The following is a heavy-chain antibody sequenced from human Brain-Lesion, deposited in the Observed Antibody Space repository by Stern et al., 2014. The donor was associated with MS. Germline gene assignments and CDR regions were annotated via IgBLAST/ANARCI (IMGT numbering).Heavy chain of an antibody. D-gene: IGHD5-18*01. CDR1: GFTFSSYT. J-gene: IGHJ6*02. V-gene: IGHV3-21*01. CDR2: INRGSDYI. Sequence: DQLVQSGGGLVKPGGSLRLSCAASGFTFSSYTMNWVRQAPGKGLEWVSSINRGSDYIYYADSVKGQFTISRDNAKNSLYLQMNSLRAEDTALYYCARVETPLADFYYYYGMDVWGQGTTVTVSS. CDR3: ARVETPLADFYYYYGMDV.